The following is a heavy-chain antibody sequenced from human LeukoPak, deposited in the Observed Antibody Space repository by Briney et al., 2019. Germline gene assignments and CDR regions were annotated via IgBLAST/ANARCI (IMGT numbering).Heavy chain of an antibody. D-gene: IGHD2-2*01. Sequence: SETLSLTCTVSGGSIRSYYWSWIRQPPGKGLEWIGYSYYSGSTNYNPSLKSRVTISVDTSKNQFSLKLSSVTAADTAVYYCARLGYCSSTSCYAGLSTWFDPWGQGTLVTVSS. V-gene: IGHV4-59*08. CDR2: SYYSGST. CDR3: ARLGYCSSTSCYAGLSTWFDP. J-gene: IGHJ5*02. CDR1: GGSIRSYY.